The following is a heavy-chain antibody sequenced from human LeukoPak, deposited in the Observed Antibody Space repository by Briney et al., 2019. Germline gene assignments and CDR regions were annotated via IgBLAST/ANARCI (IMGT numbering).Heavy chain of an antibody. CDR1: GFTFNSYA. J-gene: IGHJ3*02. V-gene: IGHV4-30-2*01. Sequence: LSCAASGFTFNSYALSWVRQAPGKGLEWIGYIYHSGSTYYNPSLKSRVTISVDRSKNQFSLKLSSVTAADTAVYYCARGREFNHDAFDIWGQGTMVTVSS. D-gene: IGHD3-10*01. CDR2: IYHSGST. CDR3: ARGREFNHDAFDI.